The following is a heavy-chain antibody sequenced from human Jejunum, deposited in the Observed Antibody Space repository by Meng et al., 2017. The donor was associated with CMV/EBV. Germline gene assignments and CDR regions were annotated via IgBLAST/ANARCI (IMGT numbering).Heavy chain of an antibody. Sequence: AMHWVRQAPGKGLEWAAFISHDGSEKYYADSVKGRFTISRDDSRNTLYLQMNSLRVEDTAVYHCVAFTAIFGAIIADHYYYGTDFWGPGTTVTVSS. V-gene: IGHV3-30*04. CDR3: VAFTAIFGAIIADHYYYGTDF. J-gene: IGHJ6*02. CDR1: A. D-gene: IGHD3-3*01. CDR2: ISHDGSEK.